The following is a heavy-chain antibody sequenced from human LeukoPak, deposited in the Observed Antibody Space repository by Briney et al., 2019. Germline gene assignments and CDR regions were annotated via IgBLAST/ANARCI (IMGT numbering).Heavy chain of an antibody. D-gene: IGHD5-12*01. CDR3: AKGSGCEAQYYDFYMDV. CDR1: GYTFTSYN. V-gene: IGHV3-30*02. J-gene: IGHJ6*03. CDR2: ILFEVGIK. Sequence: SCKAPGYTFTSYNMYSVCETPGEGLWWVAFILFEVGIKYYADTVKGGFTISRDNSPNTLYMHVCSLRHEDTAVYYCAKGSGCEAQYYDFYMDVGGKGTTVTISS.